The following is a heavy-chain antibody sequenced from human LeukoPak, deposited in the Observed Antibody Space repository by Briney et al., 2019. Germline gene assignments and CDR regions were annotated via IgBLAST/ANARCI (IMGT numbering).Heavy chain of an antibody. J-gene: IGHJ5*02. D-gene: IGHD5-12*01. CDR1: GVSISSSSYY. CDR2: IYYSGST. CDR3: ARSYSGYVNWFDP. V-gene: IGHV4-39*07. Sequence: SETLSLTCTVSGVSISSSSYYWGWIRQPPGKGLEWIGSIYYSGSTYYNPSLKSRVTISVDTSKNQFSLKLSSVTAADTAVYYCARSYSGYVNWFDPWGQGTLVTVSS.